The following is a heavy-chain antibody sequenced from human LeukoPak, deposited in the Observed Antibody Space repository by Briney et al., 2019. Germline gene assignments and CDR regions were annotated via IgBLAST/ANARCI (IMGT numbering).Heavy chain of an antibody. CDR3: ARGVESSSMTTSAWFDH. D-gene: IGHD4-17*01. J-gene: IGHJ5*02. Sequence: SETLSLTCTVSGGSFSNYYWSWIRQPPGKGLEWVGYIHSIGSTSYNPSLRSRVTILLGTSRTQFSLRLSSVTAADTAVYYCARGVESSSMTTSAWFDHWGQGTLVTVSS. CDR1: GGSFSNYY. CDR2: IHSIGST. V-gene: IGHV4-59*01.